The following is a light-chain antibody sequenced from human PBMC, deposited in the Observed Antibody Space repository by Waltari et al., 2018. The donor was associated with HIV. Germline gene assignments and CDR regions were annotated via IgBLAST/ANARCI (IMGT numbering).Light chain of an antibody. CDR3: LQYNNLPPYT. J-gene: IGKJ2*01. CDR1: QDIRNY. CDR2: DAS. V-gene: IGKV1-33*01. Sequence: DIQMTQSPSSLSASVGDRVTITCQASQDIRNYLNWYQQKPWKAPKLLIYDASNLETGVPSRFSGSGSGTDFTFTISSLQPEDIATYYCLQYNNLPPYTFGQGTKLEIK.